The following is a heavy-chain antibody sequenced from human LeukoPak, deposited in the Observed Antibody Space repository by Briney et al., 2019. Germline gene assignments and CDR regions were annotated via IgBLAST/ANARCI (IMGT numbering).Heavy chain of an antibody. CDR3: ARGRPVIPYYYYYYMDV. CDR2: INHSGST. D-gene: IGHD4-11*01. J-gene: IGHJ6*03. CDR1: GGSISNYY. V-gene: IGHV4-34*01. Sequence: PSETLSLTCTVSGGSISNYYWSWIRQPPGKGLEWIGEINHSGSTNYNPSLKSRVTISVDTSKNQFSLKLSSVTAADTAVYYCARGRPVIPYYYYYYMDVWGKGTTVTVSS.